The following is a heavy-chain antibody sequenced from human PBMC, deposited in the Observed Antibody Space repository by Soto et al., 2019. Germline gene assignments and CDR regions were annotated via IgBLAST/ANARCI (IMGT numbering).Heavy chain of an antibody. V-gene: IGHV4-30-2*01. CDR2: MYHSGST. J-gene: IGHJ4*02. D-gene: IGHD1-26*01. CDR1: GGSISSGGYS. Sequence: SETLSLTCAVSGGSISSGGYSWSWIRQPPGKGLEWIGYMYHSGSTNYNPSLKSRVTISVDTSKNQFSLKLSSVTAADTAVYYCVRALGLVRAHKALDYWGQGILVTVSS. CDR3: VRALGLVRAHKALDY.